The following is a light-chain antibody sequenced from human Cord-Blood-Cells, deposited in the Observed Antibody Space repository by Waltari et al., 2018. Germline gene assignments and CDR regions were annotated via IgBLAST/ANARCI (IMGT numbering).Light chain of an antibody. Sequence: QSALTQPASVSGSPGQSITISCTGTSSDVGSYNLVSWYQQHPGKAPKLMIYEVSKRPSGVAKLFSGAKSGNTASLTISGLQAEDEADYYCCSYAGSSTFKVFGGGTKLTVL. CDR2: EVS. J-gene: IGLJ2*01. CDR1: SSDVGSYNL. CDR3: CSYAGSSTFKV. V-gene: IGLV2-23*02.